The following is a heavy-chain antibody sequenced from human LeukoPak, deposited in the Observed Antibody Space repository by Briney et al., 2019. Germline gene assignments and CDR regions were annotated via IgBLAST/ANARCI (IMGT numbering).Heavy chain of an antibody. CDR1: GFTFGDYA. CDR3: TRDRGYSYGYGDY. D-gene: IGHD5-18*01. J-gene: IGHJ4*02. V-gene: IGHV3-49*04. Sequence: GGSLRLSCTASGFTFGDYAMSWVRQAPGKGLEWVGFIRSKANGGTTEYAASVKGRFTISRDDSKSIAYLQMNSLKNEDTAVYYCTRDRGYSYGYGDYWDQGTLVTVSS. CDR2: IRSKANGGTT.